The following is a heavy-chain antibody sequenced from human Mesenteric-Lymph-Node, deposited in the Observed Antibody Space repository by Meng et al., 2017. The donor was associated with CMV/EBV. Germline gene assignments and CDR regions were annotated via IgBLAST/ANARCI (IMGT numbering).Heavy chain of an antibody. CDR3: ARDGVYSSSSTGPGGVDAFDI. CDR1: GGSFSGYY. V-gene: IGHV4-34*01. D-gene: IGHD6-6*01. J-gene: IGHJ3*02. Sequence: SETLSLTCAVYGGSFSGYYWSWIRQPPGKGLEWIGEINHSGSTNYNPSLKSRVTISVDTSKNQFSLKLSSVTAADTAVYYCARDGVYSSSSTGPGGVDAFDIWGQGTMVTVSS. CDR2: INHSGST.